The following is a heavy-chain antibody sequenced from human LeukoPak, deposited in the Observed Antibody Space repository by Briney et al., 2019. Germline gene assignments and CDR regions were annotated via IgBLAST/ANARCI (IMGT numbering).Heavy chain of an antibody. Sequence: SETLSLTCTVSGGSISSSGYYWGWIRQPPGRGLEWIGSIYYSGSTYYNPSLKSRVTISVDTSKNQFSLKLSSVTAADTAVYYCARLPYYYDSSGYYFFDYWGQGTLVTVSS. CDR1: GGSISSSGYY. V-gene: IGHV4-39*01. CDR3: ARLPYYYDSSGYYFFDY. J-gene: IGHJ4*02. D-gene: IGHD3-22*01. CDR2: IYYSGST.